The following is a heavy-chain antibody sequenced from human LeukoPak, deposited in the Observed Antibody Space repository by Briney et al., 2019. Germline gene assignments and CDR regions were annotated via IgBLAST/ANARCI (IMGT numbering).Heavy chain of an antibody. D-gene: IGHD7-27*01. V-gene: IGHV3-7*01. CDR2: IKQDGSEK. Sequence: GRSLRLSCAASGFSISNYWMNWVRQAPGKGLEWVANIKQDGSEKNYVDSVKGRFTISRDNAKNSLILQMNSLRDEDTAVYYCARGVWAPFDSWGQGTLVPVSS. J-gene: IGHJ4*02. CDR3: ARGVWAPFDS. CDR1: GFSISNYW.